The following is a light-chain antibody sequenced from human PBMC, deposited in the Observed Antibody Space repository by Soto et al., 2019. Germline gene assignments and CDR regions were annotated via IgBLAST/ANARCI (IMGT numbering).Light chain of an antibody. CDR1: QSVSSY. Sequence: EIVLIQFLAILSLSQGERATLSCRASQSVSSYLAWYQQTPGKAPRLLIYDASIRAPGIPARFSGVWSGTDFALTISSLEPEDFAVYYCQQRSNSITVGQGTRLESK. CDR3: QQRSNSIT. J-gene: IGKJ5*01. CDR2: DAS. V-gene: IGKV3-11*01.